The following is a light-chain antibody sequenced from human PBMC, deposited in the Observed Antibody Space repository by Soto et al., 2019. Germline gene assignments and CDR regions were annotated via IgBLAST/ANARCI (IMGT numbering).Light chain of an antibody. CDR1: SSNIGAGYD. J-gene: IGLJ1*01. Sequence: QSVRTQPPSVSGAPGQMVTISCTGISSNIGAGYDVHWYQQLPGTAPKLLIYANTNRPSGVPDRISGSKSGTSASLAITCLQADDEADYDCQSYDSSLTLRVLGTGTKLTV. CDR3: QSYDSSLTLRV. V-gene: IGLV1-40*01. CDR2: ANT.